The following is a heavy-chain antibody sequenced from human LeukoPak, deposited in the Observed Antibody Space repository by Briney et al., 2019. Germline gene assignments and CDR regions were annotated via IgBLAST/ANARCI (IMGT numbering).Heavy chain of an antibody. D-gene: IGHD1-26*01. CDR2: VYYSGYT. CDR1: GDSVTTFC. Sequence: SETLSLTCIVSGDSVTTFCWSWIRQPPGKVLEWIGYVYYSGYTNYNASLKSRFSISIDTSKNQFSLTLNSVTAADTAVYYCARLRPMGGSFPDSFDIWGRGTMVTVSS. V-gene: IGHV4-59*02. J-gene: IGHJ3*02. CDR3: ARLRPMGGSFPDSFDI.